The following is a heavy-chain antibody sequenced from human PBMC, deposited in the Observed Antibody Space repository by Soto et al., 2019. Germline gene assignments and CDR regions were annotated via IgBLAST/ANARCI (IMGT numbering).Heavy chain of an antibody. Sequence: SETLSLTCAVSGYSISSGYYWGWIRQPPGKGLEWIGSIYHSGSTYYNPSLKSRVTISVDTSKNQFSLKLSSVTAADTAVYYCARAYSYDYVWGSYRHYFDYWGQGTLVTVSS. J-gene: IGHJ4*02. CDR1: GYSISSGYY. V-gene: IGHV4-38-2*01. D-gene: IGHD3-16*02. CDR3: ARAYSYDYVWGSYRHYFDY. CDR2: IYHSGST.